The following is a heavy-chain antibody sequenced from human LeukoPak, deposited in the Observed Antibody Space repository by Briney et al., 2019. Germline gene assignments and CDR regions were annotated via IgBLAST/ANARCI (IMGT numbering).Heavy chain of an antibody. J-gene: IGHJ5*02. CDR2: LKSRSQGGTA. CDR3: ATDRNWFDP. Sequence: GRSLRLSCAASGFTFNTAYMSWLRQTPGKGLEWVGRLKSRSQGGTADYAAPVKGRFTISRDDSKNTLYLQMNSLKIEDTGVYYCATDRNWFDPWGQGTLVTVSS. CDR1: GFTFNTAY. V-gene: IGHV3-15*01.